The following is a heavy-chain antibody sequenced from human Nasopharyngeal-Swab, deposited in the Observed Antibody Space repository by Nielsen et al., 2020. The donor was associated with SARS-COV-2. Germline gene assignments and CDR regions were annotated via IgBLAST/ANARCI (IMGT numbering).Heavy chain of an antibody. CDR3: ARDAPAHYGAFY. J-gene: IGHJ4*02. V-gene: IGHV3-30*03. CDR2: IAHDASNE. Sequence: WIRQPPGKGLEWVAFIAHDASNEYYGDSVKGRFSISRDSSKNTLYLQMDSLRGEDTAVYYCARDAPAHYGAFYWGQGTLVTVSS. D-gene: IGHD4-17*01.